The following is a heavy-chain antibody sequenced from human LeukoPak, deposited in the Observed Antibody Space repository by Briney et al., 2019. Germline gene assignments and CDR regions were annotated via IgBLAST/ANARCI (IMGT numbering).Heavy chain of an antibody. Sequence: SETLSLTCAVYGGSFSNYYWSWIRQPPRKGLEWIGEINHSGNTNYNPSLKSRVTISVDMSKNQFSLRLISVTAADTAVYYCARLTNILTGYYTAFFDSWGHGSRLTVSS. CDR1: GGSFSNYY. CDR3: ARLTNILTGYYTAFFDS. D-gene: IGHD3-9*01. V-gene: IGHV4-34*01. CDR2: INHSGNT. J-gene: IGHJ4*01.